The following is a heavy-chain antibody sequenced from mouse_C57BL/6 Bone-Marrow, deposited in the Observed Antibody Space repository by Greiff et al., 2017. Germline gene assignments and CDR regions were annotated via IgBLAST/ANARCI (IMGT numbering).Heavy chain of an antibody. CDR2: ISSGSSTI. J-gene: IGHJ4*01. Sequence: EVQLVESGGGLVKPGGSLKLSCAASGFTFSDYGMHWVRQAPEKGLEWVAYISSGSSTIYYADTVKGRFTISRDNAKNTLFLQMTRLRSEDTAMYYCARRATYGNYFFYAMDYWGQGTSVTVSS. CDR3: ARRATYGNYFFYAMDY. CDR1: GFTFSDYG. V-gene: IGHV5-17*01. D-gene: IGHD2-1*01.